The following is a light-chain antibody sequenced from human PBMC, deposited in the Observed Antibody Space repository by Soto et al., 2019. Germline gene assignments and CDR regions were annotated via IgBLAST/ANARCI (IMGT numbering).Light chain of an antibody. CDR3: QQHYSSPHT. CDR1: QSVLYSSNNKNY. J-gene: IGKJ2*01. CDR2: WAS. Sequence: DIVMTQSPDSLAVSLGERATINRKSSQSVLYSSNNKNYLSWYQQKPGQPPKLLIYWASTRESGVPDRFSGSGSGTDFTLTISSLQAEDVAVYYCQQHYSSPHTFGQGTKLEIK. V-gene: IGKV4-1*01.